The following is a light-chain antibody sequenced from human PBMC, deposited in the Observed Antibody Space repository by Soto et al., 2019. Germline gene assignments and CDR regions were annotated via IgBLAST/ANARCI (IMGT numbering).Light chain of an antibody. CDR1: QSLSGNY. CDR3: QQYGSSHMYT. CDR2: GAS. Sequence: DIVLTQSPGTLSLSPGERATLSCRARQSLSGNYLAWYQQRPGQPPRLLIYGASSRATGIPDRFSGSGSGTDFTLTISRLEPEDFAVYICQQYGSSHMYTFGQGTRLEIK. J-gene: IGKJ5*01. V-gene: IGKV3-20*01.